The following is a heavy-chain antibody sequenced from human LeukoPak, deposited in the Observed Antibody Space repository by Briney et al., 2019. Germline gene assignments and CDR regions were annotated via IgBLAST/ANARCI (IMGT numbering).Heavy chain of an antibody. D-gene: IGHD2-2*01. J-gene: IGHJ3*02. CDR1: GGTFSSYA. CDR3: ARDRFGLYCSSTSCYLGLTDAFDI. CDR2: IIPIFGTA. V-gene: IGHV1-69*05. Sequence: GSSVKVSCKASGGTFSSYAISWVRQAPGQGLEWMGGIIPIFGTANYAQKFQGRVTITTDESTSTAYMELSSLRSEDTAVYYYARDRFGLYCSSTSCYLGLTDAFDIWGQGTMVTVSS.